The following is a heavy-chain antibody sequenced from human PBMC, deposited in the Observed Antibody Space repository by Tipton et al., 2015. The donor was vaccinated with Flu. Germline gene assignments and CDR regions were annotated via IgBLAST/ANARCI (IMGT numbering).Heavy chain of an antibody. J-gene: IGHJ6*02. Sequence: AASGFTFSSYSMNWVRQAPGKGLEWVSSISSSSSYIYYADSVKDRFTISRDNAKNSLYLQMNSLRAEDTAVYYCARDRYFYVSGSYSNSYYYGMGVWGLGTSVSLSS. CDR3: ARDRYFYVSGSYSNSYYYGMGV. CDR2: ISSSSSYI. CDR1: GFTFSSYS. V-gene: IGHV3-21*01. D-gene: IGHD3-10*01.